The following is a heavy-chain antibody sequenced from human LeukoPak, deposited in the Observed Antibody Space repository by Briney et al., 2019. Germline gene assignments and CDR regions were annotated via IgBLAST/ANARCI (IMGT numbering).Heavy chain of an antibody. J-gene: IGHJ4*02. Sequence: PGESLRLSCAASGFTFSSYAMSWVRQAPGKGLEWVSAISGSGGSTYYADSVKGRFTISRDNSKNTLYLQMNSLRAEDTAVYYCAKGGYCTNGVCYSNTYFDYWGQGTLVTVSS. V-gene: IGHV3-23*01. D-gene: IGHD2-8*01. CDR3: AKGGYCTNGVCYSNTYFDY. CDR1: GFTFSSYA. CDR2: ISGSGGST.